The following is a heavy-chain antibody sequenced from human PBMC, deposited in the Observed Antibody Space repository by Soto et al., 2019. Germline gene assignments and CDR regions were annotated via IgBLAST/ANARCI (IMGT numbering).Heavy chain of an antibody. Sequence: SGTLSLTCTVFGGSVSNGNYYWSWIRQPPGKGLEWIGYIYYSGSTNYNPSLKSRVSISLDTSKNQFSLRLTSVTAADTAVYYCARMQVETHMITWFDTWGQLTLVTVS. V-gene: IGHV4-61*01. D-gene: IGHD3-16*01. CDR1: GGSVSNGNYY. J-gene: IGHJ5*02. CDR3: ARMQVETHMITWFDT. CDR2: IYYSGST.